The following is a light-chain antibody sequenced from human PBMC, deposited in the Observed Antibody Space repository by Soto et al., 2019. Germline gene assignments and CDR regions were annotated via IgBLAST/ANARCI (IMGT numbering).Light chain of an antibody. CDR1: SSNIGSNY. Sequence: QLVLTQPHSASGTPGQRVTISCSGSSSNIGSNYVYWYQQLPGTAPKLLIYRNNQRPSGVPDRFSGSKSGTSASLAISGLRSEDEADYYCAAWDDSLSAVVFGGGTKLTVL. V-gene: IGLV1-47*01. CDR2: RNN. CDR3: AAWDDSLSAVV. J-gene: IGLJ2*01.